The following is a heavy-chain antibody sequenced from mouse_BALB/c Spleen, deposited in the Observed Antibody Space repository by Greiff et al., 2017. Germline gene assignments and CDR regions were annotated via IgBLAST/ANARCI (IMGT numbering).Heavy chain of an antibody. V-gene: IGHV2-2*02. J-gene: IGHJ3*01. CDR1: GFSLTSYG. D-gene: IGHD2-4*01. Sequence: LQLQESGPGLVQPSQSLSITCTVSGFSLTSYGVHWVRQSPGKGLEWLGVIWSGGSTDYNAAFISRLSISKDNSKSQVFFKMNSLQANDTAIYYCARKGYDYYRFAYWGQGTLVTVSA. CDR3: ARKGYDYYRFAY. CDR2: IWSGGST.